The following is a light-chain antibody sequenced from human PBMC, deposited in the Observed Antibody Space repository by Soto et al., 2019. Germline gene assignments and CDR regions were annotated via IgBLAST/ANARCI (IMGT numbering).Light chain of an antibody. J-gene: IGLJ1*01. V-gene: IGLV2-14*01. CDR3: SSYTNNSPYV. CDR1: SSDVGGYNY. CDR2: EVS. Sequence: QSVLTQPASVSGPPGQSITISCTGTSSDVGGYNYVSWYQQHPGKAPKLMIFEVSNRPSGISIRFSGSKSGNTASLTISGLQTEDEADYYCSSYTNNSPYVFGTGTKVTLL.